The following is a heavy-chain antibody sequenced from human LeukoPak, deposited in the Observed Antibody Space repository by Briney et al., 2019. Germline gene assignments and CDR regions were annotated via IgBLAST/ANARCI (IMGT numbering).Heavy chain of an antibody. Sequence: SETLSLTCTVSGGSISSRTYYWAWVRQPPGKGLEWIGYIYYSGSTNYNPSLKSRVTISVDTSKNQFSLKLSSVTAADTAVYYCASTGYYYDSSGYYYADYWGQGTLVTVSS. CDR1: GGSISSRTYY. V-gene: IGHV4-61*01. D-gene: IGHD3-22*01. CDR2: IYYSGST. CDR3: ASTGYYYDSSGYYYADY. J-gene: IGHJ4*02.